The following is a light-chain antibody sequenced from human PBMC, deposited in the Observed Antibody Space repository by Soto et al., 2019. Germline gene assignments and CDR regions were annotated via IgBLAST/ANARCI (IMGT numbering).Light chain of an antibody. V-gene: IGLV2-18*02. J-gene: IGLJ1*01. CDR2: EVS. CDR3: SSYTSSGTYV. CDR1: SSAVGSYDR. Sequence: QSVLTQPPSVSGSPGQSVTISCPGTSSAVGSYDRVSWYQQPPGTAPKPMIYEVSNRPSGVPDRFSGSKSGNTASLTISGLQAEDEADYYCSSYTSSGTYVFGTGTKVTVL.